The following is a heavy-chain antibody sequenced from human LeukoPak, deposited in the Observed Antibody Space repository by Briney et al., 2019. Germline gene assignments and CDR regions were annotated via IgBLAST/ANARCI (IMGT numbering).Heavy chain of an antibody. Sequence: TSETLSLTCTVSGGSISSGGYYWSWIRQHPGKGLEWIGYIYYSGSTYYNPSLKSRVTISVDTSKNQFSLKLSSVTAADTAVYYCAREWTPNYYDSSGYLDYWGQGTLVTVSS. D-gene: IGHD3-22*01. CDR3: AREWTPNYYDSSGYLDY. V-gene: IGHV4-31*03. CDR2: IYYSGST. J-gene: IGHJ4*02. CDR1: GGSISSGGYY.